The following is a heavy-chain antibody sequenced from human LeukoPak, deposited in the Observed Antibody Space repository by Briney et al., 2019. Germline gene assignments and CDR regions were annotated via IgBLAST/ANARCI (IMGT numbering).Heavy chain of an antibody. D-gene: IGHD3-9*01. CDR1: GFTFSSYD. J-gene: IGHJ4*02. CDR2: IHSSGATI. Sequence: PGGSLTLSCAASGFTFSSYDMNWVRHAPGKGLEWVSYIHSSGATIYYADSVKGRLTISRDSAKNSVYLRMNSLRAEGTALYYCARKLTGTRYFDCWGQGTLVTVSS. CDR3: ARKLTGTRYFDC. V-gene: IGHV3-48*03.